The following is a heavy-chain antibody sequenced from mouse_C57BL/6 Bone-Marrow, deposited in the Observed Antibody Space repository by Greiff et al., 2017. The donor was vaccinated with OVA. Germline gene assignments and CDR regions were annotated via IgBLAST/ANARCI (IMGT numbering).Heavy chain of an antibody. CDR2: IYPRSGNT. CDR1: GYTFTSYG. J-gene: IGHJ3*01. CDR3: ASLDYYGSSYPAWFAY. D-gene: IGHD1-1*01. Sequence: VQLQQSGAELARPGASVKLSCKASGYTFTSYGISWVKQRTGQGLEWIGEIYPRSGNTYYNEKFQGKATLTAAKSSSTAYMALRSLTSEDSAVYFCASLDYYGSSYPAWFAYWGQGTLVTVSA. V-gene: IGHV1-81*01.